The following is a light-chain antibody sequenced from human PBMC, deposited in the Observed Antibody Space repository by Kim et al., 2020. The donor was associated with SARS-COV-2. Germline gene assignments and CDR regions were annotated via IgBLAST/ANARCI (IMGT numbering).Light chain of an antibody. J-gene: IGLJ2*01. Sequence: GQKVTITCSGSSSNIENNYVSWYQQLPGTAPKLLIYDNNKRPSGIPDRFSGSKSGTSATLGITGLQTGDEADYYCGTWDSSLSTVVFGGGTQLTVL. CDR1: SSNIENNY. V-gene: IGLV1-51*01. CDR3: GTWDSSLSTVV. CDR2: DNN.